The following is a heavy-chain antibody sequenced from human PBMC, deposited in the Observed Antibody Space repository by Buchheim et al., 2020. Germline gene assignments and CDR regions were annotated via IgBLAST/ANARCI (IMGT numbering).Heavy chain of an antibody. CDR1: GFTFSYYW. Sequence: EVQLVESGGGLVKPGGSLRLSCAASGFTFSYYWMSWVRQAPGKGLEWVATIKQDGSVQYVDSVKGRFTISRDNAKNSLYLQMNSLRAEDTAVYYCARGRRIVGDTSAYSGMEVWGQGTT. J-gene: IGHJ6*02. CDR3: ARGRRIVGDTSAYSGMEV. CDR2: IKQDGSV. D-gene: IGHD1-26*01. V-gene: IGHV3-7*01.